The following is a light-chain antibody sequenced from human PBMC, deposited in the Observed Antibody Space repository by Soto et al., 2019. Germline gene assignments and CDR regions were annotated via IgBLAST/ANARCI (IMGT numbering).Light chain of an antibody. CDR2: EVS. V-gene: IGLV2-8*01. Sequence: QSVLTQPPSASGSPGQSVTISCTGTSSDVGAYNYVSWYQQHPGKAPKLIIYEVSQRPSGVPDRFSGSRSGNTASLTVSGLQAEDEADHYCCSYAGTKRVFGTGTKVTVL. CDR1: SSDVGAYNY. J-gene: IGLJ1*01. CDR3: CSYAGTKRV.